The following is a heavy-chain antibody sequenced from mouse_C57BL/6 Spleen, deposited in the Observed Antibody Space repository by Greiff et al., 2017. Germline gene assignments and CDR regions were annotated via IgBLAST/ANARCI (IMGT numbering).Heavy chain of an antibody. D-gene: IGHD2-3*01. CDR3: ASGDDYYDSWYYGV. V-gene: IGHV1-69*01. CDR2: IDPSDSYT. Sequence: QVQLQQPGAELVMPGASVKLSCKASGYTFTSYWMHWVKQRPGQGLEWIGEIDPSDSYTNYNQKFKGKATLTVDKSSSTAYMQLRSLTSEDSAVYYCASGDDYYDSWYYGVWGTGTTVTVSS. CDR1: GYTFTSYW. J-gene: IGHJ1*03.